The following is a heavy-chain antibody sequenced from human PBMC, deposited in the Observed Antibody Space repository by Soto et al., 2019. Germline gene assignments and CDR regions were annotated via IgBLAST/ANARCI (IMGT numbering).Heavy chain of an antibody. Sequence: PSETLCLTCTVSGGSISSGNYYWSWIRQPPGKGLEWFGFISYSGSTYYSTSLKSRVTISVDTSKRQFSLNLSFVTAADTAVYYCATMGTPATGLYFFDYWGQGSLVTVSS. CDR2: ISYSGST. J-gene: IGHJ4*02. CDR3: ATMGTPATGLYFFDY. CDR1: GGSISSGNYY. V-gene: IGHV4-30-4*01. D-gene: IGHD2-15*01.